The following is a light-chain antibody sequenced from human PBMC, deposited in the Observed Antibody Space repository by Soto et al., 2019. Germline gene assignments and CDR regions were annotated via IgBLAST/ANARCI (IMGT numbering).Light chain of an antibody. J-gene: IGKJ5*01. CDR3: QQYGSSPT. V-gene: IGKV3-20*01. CDR1: QSVSNNY. CDR2: GAS. Sequence: VWTQAPGTLSLSAGERAILSCRASQSVSNNYLAWYQQKPGQAPGLLIYGASNRATGIPDRFSGSGSGTDFTLTISRLEPEDFAVYYCQQYGSSPTFGQGTRLEIK.